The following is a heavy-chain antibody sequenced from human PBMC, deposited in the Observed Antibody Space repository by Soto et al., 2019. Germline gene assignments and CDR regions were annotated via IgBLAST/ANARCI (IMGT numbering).Heavy chain of an antibody. Sequence: GESLKISCKGSGYSFTSYWISWVRQMPGKGLEWMGRIDPSDSYTNYSPSFHGHVTISADKSISTAYLQWSSLKASDTAMYYCARPLTGTTSLYYYYGMDVWGHGTTVTRSS. J-gene: IGHJ6*02. D-gene: IGHD1-7*01. CDR2: IDPSDSYT. V-gene: IGHV5-10-1*01. CDR1: GYSFTSYW. CDR3: ARPLTGTTSLYYYYGMDV.